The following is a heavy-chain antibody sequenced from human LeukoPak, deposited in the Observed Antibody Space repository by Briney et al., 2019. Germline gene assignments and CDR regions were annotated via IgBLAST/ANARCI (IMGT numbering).Heavy chain of an antibody. J-gene: IGHJ4*02. V-gene: IGHV3-23*01. Sequence: GGSLRLSCAASGFTFSSCRMNWFRQAPGKGREWVSAISDSGNTYHADSVEGRFTISRDSSKNTLFLQMNRLRPEDAAVYYCAKAPVTTCRGAYCYPFDYWGQGTLVTVSS. CDR1: GFTFSSCR. D-gene: IGHD2-21*01. CDR2: ISDSGNT. CDR3: AKAPVTTCRGAYCYPFDY.